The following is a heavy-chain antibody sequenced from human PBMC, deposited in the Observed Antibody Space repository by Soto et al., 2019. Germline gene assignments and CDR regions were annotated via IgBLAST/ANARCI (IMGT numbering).Heavy chain of an antibody. CDR1: GGSISSSSYY. CDR2: IYYSGST. J-gene: IGHJ5*02. Sequence: SETLSLTCTVSGGSISSSSYYWGWIRQPPGKGLEWIGSIYYSGSTYYNPSLKSRVTISVDTSKNQFSLKLSSVTAADTAVYYCARVVRGVRRGWFDPWGQGTLVTVSS. D-gene: IGHD3-10*01. CDR3: ARVVRGVRRGWFDP. V-gene: IGHV4-39*01.